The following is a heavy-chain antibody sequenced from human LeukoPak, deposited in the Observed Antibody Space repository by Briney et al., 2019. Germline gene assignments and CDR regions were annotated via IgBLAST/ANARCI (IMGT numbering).Heavy chain of an antibody. D-gene: IGHD3-22*01. CDR1: GYTFTAHY. V-gene: IGHV1-18*04. J-gene: IGHJ4*02. CDR2: ISAYNGNT. Sequence: ASVKVSCKTSGYTFTAHYIHWVRQAPGQGLEWMGWISAYNGNTNYAQLLQGRVTMTTDTSTSTAYMELRSLRSDDTAVYYCARDCDRSGYYCYWGQGTLVTVSS. CDR3: ARDCDRSGYYCY.